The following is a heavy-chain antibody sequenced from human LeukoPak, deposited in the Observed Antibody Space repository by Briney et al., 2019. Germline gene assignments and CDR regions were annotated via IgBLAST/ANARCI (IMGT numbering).Heavy chain of an antibody. J-gene: IGHJ4*02. CDR1: GFXXXXXY. CDR3: ARGQIGVAGLDY. V-gene: IGHV3-53*01. D-gene: IGHD6-19*01. CDR2: VFSGGDT. Sequence: GGSLRLSCAAAGFXXXXXYIHWVRQXPXXXXXXXSVVFSGGDTYYADSVKGRFTISRDNSKNAIYLQMNSLRVEDTAIYYCARGQIGVAGLDYWGQGTLVTVSS.